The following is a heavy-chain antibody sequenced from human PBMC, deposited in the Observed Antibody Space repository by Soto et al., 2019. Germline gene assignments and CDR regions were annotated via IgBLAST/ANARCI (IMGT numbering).Heavy chain of an antibody. J-gene: IGHJ5*02. CDR3: ARERGP. D-gene: IGHD3-10*01. Sequence: QVQLVESGGGVVQPGRSLRLSCAASGFTFSSYSMHWVRQAPGKGLEWVEVISYDGSNKYYADSVKGRFTISRDNSKNTLYLQMNSLRAEDTAVYYCARERGPWGQGTLVTVSS. V-gene: IGHV3-30-3*01. CDR1: GFTFSSYS. CDR2: ISYDGSNK.